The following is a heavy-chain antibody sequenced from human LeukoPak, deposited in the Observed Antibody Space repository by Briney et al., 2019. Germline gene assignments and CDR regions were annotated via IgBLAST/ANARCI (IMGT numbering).Heavy chain of an antibody. V-gene: IGHV4-59*08. CDR2: IYYSGST. J-gene: IGHJ5*02. D-gene: IGHD3-10*01. Sequence: SETLSLTCTVSGGSISSYYWSWIRQPPGKGLEWIGYIYYSGSTNYNPSLKSRVTISVDTSKNQFSLKLSSVTAADTAVYYCARHATPPVLLWFGELLRVWFGPWGQGTLVTVSS. CDR1: GGSISSYY. CDR3: ARHATPPVLLWFGELLRVWFGP.